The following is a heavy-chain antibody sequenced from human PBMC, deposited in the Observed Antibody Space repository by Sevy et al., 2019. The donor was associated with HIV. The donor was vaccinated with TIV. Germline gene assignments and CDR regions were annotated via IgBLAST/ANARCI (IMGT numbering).Heavy chain of an antibody. CDR2: IHLTLST. Sequence: SETLSLTCTVSGDSVSTSNKFWGWIRQPPGKGLEWIGSIHLTLSTFYNPSLKSRVIISEDTSKNQFSLRLSSVSAADTAVYYCAXTQDGVGSAQGDSTSYPYAGDHYFDRWGRGTLVTVSS. CDR1: GDSVSTSNKF. J-gene: IGHJ4*02. CDR3: AXTQDGVGSAQGDSTSYPYAGDHYFDR. D-gene: IGHD2-8*01. V-gene: IGHV4-39*01.